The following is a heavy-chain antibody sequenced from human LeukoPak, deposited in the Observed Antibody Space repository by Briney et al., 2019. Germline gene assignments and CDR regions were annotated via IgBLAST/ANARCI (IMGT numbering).Heavy chain of an antibody. Sequence: PGGSLRLSCVASGFTFISYWMHWVRQAPGMGLAWVSRSNSDGSSTVYADSVEGRFTISRDNAKNTLYLQMNSLRAEDTAVYYCARDGDSTVDFDYWGQGTLVTVSS. D-gene: IGHD4-23*01. CDR1: GFTFISYW. J-gene: IGHJ4*02. V-gene: IGHV3-74*01. CDR3: ARDGDSTVDFDY. CDR2: SNSDGSST.